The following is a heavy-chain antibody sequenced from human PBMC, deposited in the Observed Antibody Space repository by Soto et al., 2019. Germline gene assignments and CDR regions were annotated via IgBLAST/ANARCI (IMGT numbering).Heavy chain of an antibody. J-gene: IGHJ4*02. V-gene: IGHV4-34*01. D-gene: IGHD6-13*01. CDR3: ARTMPRPEAQGSSCFDY. CDR2: INHSGST. CDR1: GGSFSGYY. Sequence: FETMSLTWAVDGGSFSGYYWSRIRQPPGKGLEWIGEINHSGSTNYNPSLKSRVTISVDTSKNQFSLKLSSVTAADTAVYYCARTMPRPEAQGSSCFDYWGQGTLVTVSS.